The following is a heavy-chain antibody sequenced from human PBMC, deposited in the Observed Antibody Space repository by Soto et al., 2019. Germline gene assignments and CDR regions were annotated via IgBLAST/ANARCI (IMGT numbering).Heavy chain of an antibody. D-gene: IGHD1-20*01. CDR1: GFTFSSYG. J-gene: IGHJ4*02. Sequence: QVRLVESGGGVVQPGRSLRLSCAASGFTFSSYGMHWVRQAPGKGLEWVAVSSSDGSKKYYADSVKGRFTISRDDSKNTLFLQMNSLTPEDTAVHFCAKVGDVYNSFFDYWGQGTLVTVSS. CDR3: AKVGDVYNSFFDY. CDR2: SSSDGSKK. V-gene: IGHV3-30*18.